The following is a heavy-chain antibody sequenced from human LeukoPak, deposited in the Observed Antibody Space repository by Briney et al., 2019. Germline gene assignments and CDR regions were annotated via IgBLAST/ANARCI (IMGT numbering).Heavy chain of an antibody. CDR2: IKVDGIEK. V-gene: IGHV3-7*04. D-gene: IGHD6-19*01. CDR1: GFIFSDYW. CDR3: ARDNAGSGWVY. Sequence: GGSLRLSCVAAGFIFSDYWMSWGRQAGGKGPEWVANIKVDGIEKYYADSAKGRFTLSRDNAKNSLYLQMHSLRAEDTAVYYCARDNAGSGWVYWGQGTLVTVSS. J-gene: IGHJ4*02.